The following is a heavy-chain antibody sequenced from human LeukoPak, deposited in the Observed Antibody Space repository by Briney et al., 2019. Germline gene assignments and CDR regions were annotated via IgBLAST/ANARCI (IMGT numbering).Heavy chain of an antibody. CDR2: IIPIFGTA. J-gene: IGHJ6*04. V-gene: IGHV1-69*06. Sequence: ASVKVSCKASGGTLSSYAISWVRQAPGQGLEWMGGIIPIFGTANYAQKFQGRVTITADKSTSTAYMELSSLRSEDTAVYYCARAGYCSSTSCYSYGMDVWGKGTTVTVSS. D-gene: IGHD2-2*01. CDR1: GGTLSSYA. CDR3: ARAGYCSSTSCYSYGMDV.